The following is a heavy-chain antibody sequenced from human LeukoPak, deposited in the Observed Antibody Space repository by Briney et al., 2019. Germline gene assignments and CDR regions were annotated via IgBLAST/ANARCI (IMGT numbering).Heavy chain of an antibody. V-gene: IGHV4-59*01. CDR2: IYYNGHT. CDR3: ARGRSSMVRGYYYYYMDV. CDR1: GGSIATYY. D-gene: IGHD3-10*01. Sequence: SETLSLTCTVSGGSIATYYWSWIRQPPGKGLEWIGYIYYNGHTDYNPSLKSRVTISVHTSKNQFSLKLSSVTAADTAVYYCARGRSSMVRGYYYYYMDVWGKGTTVTISS. J-gene: IGHJ6*03.